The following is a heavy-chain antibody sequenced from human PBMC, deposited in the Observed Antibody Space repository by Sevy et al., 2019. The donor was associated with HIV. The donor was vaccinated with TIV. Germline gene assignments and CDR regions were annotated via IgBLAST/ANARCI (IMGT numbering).Heavy chain of an antibody. CDR3: ARDSTTRPRVLDY. CDR2: IYFTGNT. J-gene: IGHJ4*02. V-gene: IGHV4-59*01. D-gene: IGHD1-1*01. Sequence: LSETLSLTCSVSGGSISSYFWTWVRQSPGKGLEWIGNIYFTGNTDYSPSLKSRVTLSLDTSKSQFSLTLKSVTAADTAIYFCARDSTTRPRVLDYWGQGTLVTVSS. CDR1: GGSISSYF.